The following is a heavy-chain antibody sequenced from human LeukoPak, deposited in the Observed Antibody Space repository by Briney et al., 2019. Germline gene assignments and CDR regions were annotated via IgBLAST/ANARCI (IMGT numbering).Heavy chain of an antibody. D-gene: IGHD6-13*01. CDR3: ARISQRSSWDNYYYYYGMDV. Sequence: GRSLRLSCAASGFTFSSYGMHWVRQAPGKGLEWVAVIWYDGSNKYYADSVKGRFTISRDNAKNSLYLQMNSLRAEDTAVYYCARISQRSSWDNYYYYYGMDVWGKGTTVTVSS. J-gene: IGHJ6*04. V-gene: IGHV3-33*03. CDR1: GFTFSSYG. CDR2: IWYDGSNK.